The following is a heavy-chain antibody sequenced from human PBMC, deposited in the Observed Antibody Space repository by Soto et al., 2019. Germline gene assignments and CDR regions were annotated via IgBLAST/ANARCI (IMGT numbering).Heavy chain of an antibody. D-gene: IGHD3-22*01. Sequence: ASVKVSCKASGYTFTSYGISWVRQAPGQGLEWMGWISAYNGNTNYAQKLQGRVTMTTDTSTSTAYMGLRSLRSDDTAVYYCAQDSSGYWGFDIWGQGTMVTVSS. CDR3: AQDSSGYWGFDI. V-gene: IGHV1-18*01. J-gene: IGHJ3*02. CDR1: GYTFTSYG. CDR2: ISAYNGNT.